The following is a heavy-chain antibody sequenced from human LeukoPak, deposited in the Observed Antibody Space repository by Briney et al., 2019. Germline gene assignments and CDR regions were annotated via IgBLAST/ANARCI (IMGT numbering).Heavy chain of an antibody. CDR1: GFTFSSYG. Sequence: GGSLRLSCAASGFTFSSYGMHWVRQAPGKGLEWVAFIRYDETNKYYADSVKGRFTISRDNSKNTLYLQMHSLRADDTAVYSCAKDWAFSGNYYFFDYWGQGTLVTVSS. CDR2: IRYDETNK. V-gene: IGHV3-30*02. CDR3: AKDWAFSGNYYFFDY. D-gene: IGHD1-26*01. J-gene: IGHJ4*02.